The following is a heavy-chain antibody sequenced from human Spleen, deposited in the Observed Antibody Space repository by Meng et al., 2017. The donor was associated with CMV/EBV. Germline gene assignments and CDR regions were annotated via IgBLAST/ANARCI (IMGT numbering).Heavy chain of an antibody. D-gene: IGHD7-27*01. V-gene: IGHV1-18*04. Sequence: RAYGYTFTSDGITWVRQATGQGLEWMGWISPSIGSTNYAQKLEGRVTMTTDRSTTTAYLELRSLRYDDTAVYFCARGTGIFDNWGQGTLVTVSS. J-gene: IGHJ4*02. CDR1: GYTFTSDG. CDR3: ARGTGIFDN. CDR2: ISPSIGST.